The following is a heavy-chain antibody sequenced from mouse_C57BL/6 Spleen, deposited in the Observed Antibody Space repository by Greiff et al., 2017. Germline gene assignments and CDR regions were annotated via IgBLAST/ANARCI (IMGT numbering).Heavy chain of an antibody. D-gene: IGHD4-1*01. CDR3: ASPLGRGYFEV. J-gene: IGHJ1*03. Sequence: VQLQQSGADLVKPGASLKVSCTASGYTFTSYWMHWVNQKPGQGLEWIGSIHPSDSNTNYNQNFKGKATLTVDKSTNTAYMQLSSLTSEDSAVYYCASPLGRGYFEVWGTGTTVTVSS. CDR1: GYTFTSYW. CDR2: IHPSDSNT. V-gene: IGHV1-74*01.